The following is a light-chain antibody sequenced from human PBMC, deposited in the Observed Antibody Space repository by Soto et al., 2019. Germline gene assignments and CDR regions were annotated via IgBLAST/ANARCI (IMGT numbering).Light chain of an antibody. V-gene: IGKV1-13*02. CDR1: QGIRND. CDR2: KAS. J-gene: IGKJ1*01. Sequence: AIQLTQSPSSLSASVGDRVTITCRASQGIRNDLGWYQQKPGQAPKLLIYKASSLQNGVTSRFSGSGSGTDFSLTISSLQPEDFATYYCQQYNSQWTFGPGTKVDIK. CDR3: QQYNSQWT.